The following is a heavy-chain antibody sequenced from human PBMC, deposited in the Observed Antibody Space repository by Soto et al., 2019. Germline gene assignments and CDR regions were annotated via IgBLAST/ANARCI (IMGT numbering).Heavy chain of an antibody. CDR3: AKDRVAAAGWRARSLVYYYYGMDA. V-gene: IGHV3-30*18. CDR1: GFTFSSYG. Sequence: PGGSLRLSCAASGFTFSSYGMHWVRQAPGKGLEWVAVISYDGSNKYYADSVKGRFTISRDNSKNTLYLQMNSLRAEDTAVYYCAKDRVAAAGWRARSLVYYYYGMDAWGQGTTVTVSS. J-gene: IGHJ6*02. CDR2: ISYDGSNK. D-gene: IGHD6-13*01.